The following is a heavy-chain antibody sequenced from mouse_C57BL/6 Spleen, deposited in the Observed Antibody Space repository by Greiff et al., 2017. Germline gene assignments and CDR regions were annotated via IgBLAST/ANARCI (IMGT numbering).Heavy chain of an antibody. V-gene: IGHV5-17*01. CDR3: ARKTGTFLFDY. Sequence: DVHLVESGGGLVKPGGSLKLSCAASGFTFSDYGMHWVRQAPEKGLEWVAYISSGSSTISYAYTVTGRFTISRANAKNTLFLQMTSLRSEDTAMYYCARKTGTFLFDYWGQGTTLTVSS. CDR2: ISSGSSTI. D-gene: IGHD4-1*01. J-gene: IGHJ2*01. CDR1: GFTFSDYG.